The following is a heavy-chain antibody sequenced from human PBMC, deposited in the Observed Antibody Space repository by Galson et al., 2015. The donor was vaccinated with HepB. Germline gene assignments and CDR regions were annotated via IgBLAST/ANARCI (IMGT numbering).Heavy chain of an antibody. J-gene: IGHJ4*02. CDR1: GFTFSSYA. V-gene: IGHV3-30*04. Sequence: SLRLSCAASGFTFSSYAMHWVRQAPGKGLEWVAVISYDGSNKYYADSVKGRITISRDNSKNTLYLQMNSLRAEDTAVYYCASSRVVGALYFDYWGREPWSPSPQ. CDR2: ISYDGSNK. D-gene: IGHD1-26*01. CDR3: ASSRVVGALYFDY.